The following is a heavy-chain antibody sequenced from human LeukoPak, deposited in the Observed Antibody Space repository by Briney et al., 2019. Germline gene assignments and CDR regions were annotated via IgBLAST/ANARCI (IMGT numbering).Heavy chain of an antibody. J-gene: IGHJ4*02. V-gene: IGHV1-3*03. D-gene: IGHD5-18*01. CDR1: GFTFTTYA. Sequence: GASVKVSCKASGFTFTTYALHWVRQAPGQRLEWMGWINAGNGNTKYSQEFQGRVTITRDASASTAYMELSSLRSEDMAVYYCACGHSYGFLLYWGQGTLVTVSS. CDR3: ACGHSYGFLLY. CDR2: INAGNGNT.